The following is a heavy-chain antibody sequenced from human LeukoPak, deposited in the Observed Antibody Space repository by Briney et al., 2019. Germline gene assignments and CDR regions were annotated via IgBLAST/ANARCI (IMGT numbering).Heavy chain of an antibody. CDR3: TRGPPYSYGNDFDY. CDR1: GYTFTGYY. V-gene: IGHV1-2*02. Sequence: ASVKVSCKASGYTFTGYYIHWVRQAPGQGLEWMGLINPNSGGTNFAQKFQGRVTMTRDTSISTAYMDLSRLKSDDTAVYYCTRGPPYSYGNDFDYWSQGTLVTVSS. D-gene: IGHD5-18*01. CDR2: INPNSGGT. J-gene: IGHJ4*02.